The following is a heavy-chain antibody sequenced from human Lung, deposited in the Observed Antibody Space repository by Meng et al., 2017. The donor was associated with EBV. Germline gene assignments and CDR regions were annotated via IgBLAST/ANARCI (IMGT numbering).Heavy chain of an antibody. V-gene: IGHV1-3*01. CDR3: ARDQGAWFGEAPRFDY. CDR2: INAGNGNT. D-gene: IGHD3-10*01. J-gene: IGHJ4*02. Sequence: QCPLVQFGAEVQKPGASVKVSCKASGYTLTNYAMHWVRQAPGQRLEWMGWINAGNGNTKYSQKFQGRVTITRDTSASTAYMELSSLRSEDTAVYYCARDQGAWFGEAPRFDYWGQGTLVTVSS. CDR1: GYTLTNYA.